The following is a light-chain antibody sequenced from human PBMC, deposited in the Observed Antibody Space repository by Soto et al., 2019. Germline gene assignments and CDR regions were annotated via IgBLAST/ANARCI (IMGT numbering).Light chain of an antibody. J-gene: IGLJ3*02. CDR2: DTS. CDR1: TGAVTSGHY. Sequence: QAVVTQEPSLTVSPGGTVTLTCGSSTGAVTSGHYPYWFHQKPGQAPRTLIYDTSNKHSWTPARFSGSLLGGKAALTLSGAQPEDEAEYYCLLSYSGARYWVFGGGTQLTVL. CDR3: LLSYSGARYWV. V-gene: IGLV7-46*01.